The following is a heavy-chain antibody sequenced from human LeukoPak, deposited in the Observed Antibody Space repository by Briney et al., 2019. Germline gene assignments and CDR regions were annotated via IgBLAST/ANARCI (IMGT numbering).Heavy chain of an antibody. J-gene: IGHJ4*02. Sequence: SETLSLACTVSGGSISSYYWSWIRPPPGRGLEWIGYIYYSGPTNYNPSLKSRVTISVDTSKNQSSLKLSSVTAADSAVYYCARGVYIAAAQYGYWGQGTLVTVSS. CDR3: ARGVYIAAAQYGY. CDR2: IYYSGPT. V-gene: IGHV4-59*01. CDR1: GGSISSYY. D-gene: IGHD6-13*01.